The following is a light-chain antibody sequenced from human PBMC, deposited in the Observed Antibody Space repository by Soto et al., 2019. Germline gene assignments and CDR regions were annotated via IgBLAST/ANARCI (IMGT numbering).Light chain of an antibody. CDR3: QQYGSSGT. Sequence: DIVLTQSPGTLSLSPGDRATLSCRASQSVSSNYLAWYQQKPGQAPRLLIYGASNRATGIPDRFSGSGSGTDFTLTISRLEPEDFAVYYCQQYGSSGTFGQGTKVDI. V-gene: IGKV3-20*01. CDR2: GAS. CDR1: QSVSSNY. J-gene: IGKJ1*01.